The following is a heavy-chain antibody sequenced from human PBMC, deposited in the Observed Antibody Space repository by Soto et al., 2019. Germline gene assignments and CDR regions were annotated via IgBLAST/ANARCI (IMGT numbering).Heavy chain of an antibody. CDR1: GYIFTAYG. V-gene: IGHV1-18*01. CDR3: ARELNTESSAYYSFAF. Sequence: QVQLVQSGPEVKMPGASVKVSCKTSGYIFTAYGLAWLRQAPGQRPEWMGWVSTNDDRTNYAQKFQGRVTMTTDRSTTTTSMELRSLRPDDTAVYYCARELNTESSAYYSFAFGGQGTLVTVSS. CDR2: VSTNDDRT. J-gene: IGHJ4*02. D-gene: IGHD3-22*01.